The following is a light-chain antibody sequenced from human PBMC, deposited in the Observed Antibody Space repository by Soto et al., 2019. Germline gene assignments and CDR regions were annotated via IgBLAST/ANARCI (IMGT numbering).Light chain of an antibody. Sequence: QSALTQPPSASGSPGQSVTISCTGTYSDVGGYNYVSWYQKYPDKAPKLMISEVTKRPSGVPDRFSGSKSGNTASQTVSGLQGEDEADYYCSTYAGRGNLIFGGGTKLTVL. CDR1: YSDVGGYNY. V-gene: IGLV2-8*01. CDR2: EVT. J-gene: IGLJ2*01. CDR3: STYAGRGNLI.